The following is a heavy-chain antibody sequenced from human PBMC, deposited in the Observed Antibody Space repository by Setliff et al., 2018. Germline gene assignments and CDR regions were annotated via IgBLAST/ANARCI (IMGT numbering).Heavy chain of an antibody. CDR2: FSHSGSP. CDR3: VRHEVGTMKDY. Sequence: PSETLSLTCTVSDGSISSSTYYWGWIRQPPEKGLEWIASFSHSGSPDYNPSLKSRVTISVDTSKNQFSLRLRSVTATYTAVYYFVRHEVGTMKDYWGQGTLVTASS. CDR1: DGSISSSTYY. V-gene: IGHV4-39*01. D-gene: IGHD5-12*01. J-gene: IGHJ4*02.